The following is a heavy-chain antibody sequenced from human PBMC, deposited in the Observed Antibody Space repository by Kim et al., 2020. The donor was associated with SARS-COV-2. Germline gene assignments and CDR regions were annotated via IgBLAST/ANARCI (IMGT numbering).Heavy chain of an antibody. CDR3: ATLRLGELSSHPHAGGIDY. CDR2: IWYDGSNK. CDR1: GFTFSSYG. J-gene: IGHJ4*02. V-gene: IGHV3-33*01. Sequence: GGSLRLSCAASGFTFSSYGMHWVRQAPGKGLEWVAVIWYDGSNKYYADSVKGRFTISRDNSKNTLYLQMNSLRAEDTAVYYCATLRLGELSSHPHAGGIDYWGQGTLVTVSS. D-gene: IGHD3-16*02.